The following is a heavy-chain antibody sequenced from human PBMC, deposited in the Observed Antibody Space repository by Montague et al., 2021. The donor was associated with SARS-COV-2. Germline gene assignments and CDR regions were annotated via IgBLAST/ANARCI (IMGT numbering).Heavy chain of an antibody. CDR3: ARDRVPRDYGDAFDL. CDR1: GFIFSNFA. J-gene: IGHJ3*01. CDR2: ITYNGIDK. D-gene: IGHD4/OR15-4a*01. Sequence: SLRLSCAASGFIFSNFAFHWVRQAPGKGLEWVAIITYNGIDKYYAASVKGRFTISRDNSKNTLYLQMNSLTPEDTAVYYCARDRVPRDYGDAFDLWGQGTSVTVSS. V-gene: IGHV3-30*04.